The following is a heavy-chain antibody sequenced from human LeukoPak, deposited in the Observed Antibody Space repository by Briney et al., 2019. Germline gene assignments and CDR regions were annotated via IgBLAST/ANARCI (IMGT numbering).Heavy chain of an antibody. CDR1: GFTFSSYG. CDR2: IRYDGSNK. V-gene: IGHV3-30*02. D-gene: IGHD4-17*01. J-gene: IGHJ4*02. Sequence: GGSLRLSCAASGFTFSSYGMHWVRQAPGKGLEWVAFIRYDGSNKYYADSVKGRFTISRDNSKNTLYLQMNSLRAEDTAVYYCAKGGGLTTVTTALDYWGQGTLVTVSS. CDR3: AKGGGLTTVTTALDY.